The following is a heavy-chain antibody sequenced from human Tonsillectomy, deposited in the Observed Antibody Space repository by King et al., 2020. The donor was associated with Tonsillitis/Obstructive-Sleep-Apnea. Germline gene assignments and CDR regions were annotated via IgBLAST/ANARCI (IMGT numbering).Heavy chain of an antibody. CDR3: ARHYAARGYSYGLFDY. V-gene: IGHV5-51*01. D-gene: IGHD5-18*01. CDR1: GYSFTSYW. Sequence: VQLVESGAEVKKPGESLKISCKGSGYSFTSYWIGWVRQMPGKGLEWMGIIYPGDSDTRYSPSFQGQVTISADKSISTAYLQWSSLKAPDTAMYSCARHYAARGYSYGLFDYWGQGTLVTVSS. J-gene: IGHJ4*02. CDR2: IYPGDSDT.